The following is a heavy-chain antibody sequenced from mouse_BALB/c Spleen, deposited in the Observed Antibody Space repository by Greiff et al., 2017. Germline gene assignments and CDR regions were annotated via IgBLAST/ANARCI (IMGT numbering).Heavy chain of an antibody. J-gene: IGHJ4*01. Sequence: EVMLVESGGGLVKPGGSLKLSCAASGFTFSSYTMSWVRQTPEKRLEWVATISSGGSYTYYPDSVKGRFTISRDNAKNTLYLQMSSLKSEDTAMYYCTRTVEAMDYWGQGTSVTVSS. CDR2: ISSGGSYT. V-gene: IGHV5-6-4*01. D-gene: IGHD1-1*01. CDR3: TRTVEAMDY. CDR1: GFTFSSYT.